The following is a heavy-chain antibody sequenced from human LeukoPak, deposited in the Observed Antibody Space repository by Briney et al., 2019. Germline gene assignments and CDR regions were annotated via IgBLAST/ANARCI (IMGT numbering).Heavy chain of an antibody. D-gene: IGHD3-10*01. CDR3: ARDSRGSGPNYYYYYGMDV. V-gene: IGHV3-53*01. J-gene: IGHJ6*02. CDR2: IYSGGST. CDR1: GFTVTSNY. Sequence: GGSLRLSCAASGFTVTSNYMSWVRQAPGRGLEWVSVIYSGGSTYYADSVKGRFTISRDNSKNTPYLQMNSLRAEDTAVYYCARDSRGSGPNYYYYYGMDVWGQGTTVTVSS.